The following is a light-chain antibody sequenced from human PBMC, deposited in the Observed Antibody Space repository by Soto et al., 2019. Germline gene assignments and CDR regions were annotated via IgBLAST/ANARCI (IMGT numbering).Light chain of an antibody. J-gene: IGKJ4*01. Sequence: EIVLTQSPATLSFSPGERATLSCRASHSVSGFLVWYQQKPGQAPRLLIDEASNRATGIPARFSGRGSGTDFTLTISSLEPEDFAVYYCQQRSNWPLTFGGGTKVEMK. V-gene: IGKV3-11*01. CDR2: EAS. CDR1: HSVSGF. CDR3: QQRSNWPLT.